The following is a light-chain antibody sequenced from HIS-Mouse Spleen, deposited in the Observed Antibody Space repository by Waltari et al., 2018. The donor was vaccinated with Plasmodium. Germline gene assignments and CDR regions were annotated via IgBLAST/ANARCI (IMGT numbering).Light chain of an antibody. J-gene: IGLJ3*02. CDR3: YSTDSSGNHRV. Sequence: SYELTQPPSVSVSPGQTARITCSGDALPKKYAYWYQQKSGQAPVLVIYEDSKRPSGIPGRLSGSSSGTMATVTISGAQVEDEADYYCYSTDSSGNHRVFGGGTKLTVL. CDR2: EDS. CDR1: ALPKKY. V-gene: IGLV3-10*01.